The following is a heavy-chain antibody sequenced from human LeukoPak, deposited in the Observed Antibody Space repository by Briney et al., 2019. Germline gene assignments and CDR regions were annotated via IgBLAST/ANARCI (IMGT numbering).Heavy chain of an antibody. CDR2: IYTSGST. V-gene: IGHV4-4*09. D-gene: IGHD2-2*01. CDR1: GGSINSYY. Sequence: SETLSLTCTVSGGSINSYYWSWIRQPPGKGLEGIGYIYTSGSTNYNPSLKSRVTISVDTSKNQFSLKLSSVTAADTAVYYCARHSPAATWYYYYYYMDVWGKGTTVNVSS. CDR3: ARHSPAATWYYYYYYMDV. J-gene: IGHJ6*03.